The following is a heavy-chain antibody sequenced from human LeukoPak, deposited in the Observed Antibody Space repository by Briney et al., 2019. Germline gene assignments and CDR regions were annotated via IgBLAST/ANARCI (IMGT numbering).Heavy chain of an antibody. V-gene: IGHV4-34*01. Sequence: GSLRLSCVASGFTFSGYSMNWVRQAPGKGLEWIGEINHSGSTNYNPSLKSRVTISVDTSKNQFSLKLSSVTAADTAVYYCARGVVPAAMGAFDIWGQGTMVTVSS. CDR3: ARGVVPAAMGAFDI. CDR2: INHSGST. D-gene: IGHD2-2*01. CDR1: GFTFSGYS. J-gene: IGHJ3*02.